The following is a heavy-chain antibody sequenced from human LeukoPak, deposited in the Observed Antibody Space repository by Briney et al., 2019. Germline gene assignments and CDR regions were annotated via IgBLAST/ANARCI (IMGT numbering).Heavy chain of an antibody. J-gene: IGHJ4*02. CDR2: ISGSGGST. D-gene: IGHD6-13*01. Sequence: GGSLRLSCAASGFTVSSYAMSWVRQAAGKGLEWVSAISGSGGSTYYADSVKGRFTISRDNSKNTLYLQMNSLRAEDTAVYYCARIAAAGSDRDYWGQGTLVTVSS. CDR3: ARIAAAGSDRDY. CDR1: GFTVSSYA. V-gene: IGHV3-23*01.